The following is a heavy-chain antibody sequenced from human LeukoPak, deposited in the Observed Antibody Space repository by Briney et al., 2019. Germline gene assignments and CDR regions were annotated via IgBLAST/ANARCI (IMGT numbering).Heavy chain of an antibody. V-gene: IGHV3-48*01. Sequence: PGGSLRLSCAASGFTFSSYSMNWVRQAPGKGLEWVSYISSSSSTIYYADSVKGRFTISRDNAKNSLYLQMNSLRAEDTAVYYCAREYCSSTSCPKLNWFDPWGQGTQVTVSS. J-gene: IGHJ5*02. CDR3: AREYCSSTSCPKLNWFDP. CDR1: GFTFSSYS. CDR2: ISSSSSTI. D-gene: IGHD2-2*01.